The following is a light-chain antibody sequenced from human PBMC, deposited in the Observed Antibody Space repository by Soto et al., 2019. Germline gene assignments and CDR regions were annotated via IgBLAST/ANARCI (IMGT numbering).Light chain of an antibody. Sequence: IQMTQSPSTLSASVGDRVTITCRASQSISSWLAWYQQKPGKAPKLLIYGASSLESGVPSRFSGSGSGTEFTLTISSLQPDDFATYYCQQYNSWGTFGQGTKVDIK. CDR1: QSISSW. CDR3: QQYNSWGT. V-gene: IGKV1-5*01. J-gene: IGKJ1*01. CDR2: GAS.